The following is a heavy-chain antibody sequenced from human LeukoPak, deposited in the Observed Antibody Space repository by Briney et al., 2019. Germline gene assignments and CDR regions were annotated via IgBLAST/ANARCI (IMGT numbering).Heavy chain of an antibody. CDR3: ARLYSSSSRHYYYYYMDV. V-gene: IGHV4-34*01. J-gene: IGHJ6*03. CDR1: GGSFSGYY. Sequence: SETLSLTCAVYGGSFSGYYWSWIRQPPGKGLEWIGEINHSGSTNYNPSLKSRVTISVDTSKNQFSLKLSSVTAADTAVYYCARLYSSSSRHYYYYYMDVWAKGPRSPSP. D-gene: IGHD6-6*01. CDR2: INHSGST.